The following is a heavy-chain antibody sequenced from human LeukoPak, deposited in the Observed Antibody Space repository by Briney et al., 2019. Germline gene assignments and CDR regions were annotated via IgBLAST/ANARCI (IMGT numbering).Heavy chain of an antibody. CDR2: ISSSSSYI. D-gene: IGHD3-10*01. CDR3: ARGWFGAHPNY. J-gene: IGHJ4*02. CDR1: GFTFSRYS. Sequence: GWSLRLSCAASGFTFSRYSMNWVRQAPGKGLEWVSSISSSSSYIYSADSVKGRFTISRDNAKNSLNLQMIRLSAEDTAVYYCARGWFGAHPNYWGQGTLVTVSS. V-gene: IGHV3-21*01.